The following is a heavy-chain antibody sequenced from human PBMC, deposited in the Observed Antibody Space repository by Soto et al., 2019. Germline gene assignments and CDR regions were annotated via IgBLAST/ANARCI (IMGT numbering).Heavy chain of an antibody. J-gene: IGHJ4*02. CDR3: ARADGAGKVPSFFDY. D-gene: IGHD1-1*01. CDR2: ISSTSSYI. CDR1: GFTFSSYS. V-gene: IGHV3-21*01. Sequence: EVQLVESGGGLVKPGGSLRLSCAASGFTFSSYSMNWVLQAPGKGLEWVSSISSTSSYIYYADSVKGRFTISRDNAKNSLYLQMNGLRAEDTAVYYCARADGAGKVPSFFDYWGQGTLVTVSS.